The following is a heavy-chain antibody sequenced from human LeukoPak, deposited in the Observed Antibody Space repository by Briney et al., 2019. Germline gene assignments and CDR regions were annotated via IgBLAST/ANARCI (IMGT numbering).Heavy chain of an antibody. CDR1: GGSISSSNW. CDR2: IYHSGST. Sequence: SETLSLTCTVSGGSISSSNWWSWVRQPPGKGLEWIGEIYHSGSTNYNPSLKSRVTISVDKSKNQFSLKLNSVTAADTAVYYCARELGMVAAEHWGQGTLVTVSS. J-gene: IGHJ4*02. V-gene: IGHV4-4*02. CDR3: ARELGMVAAEH. D-gene: IGHD6-13*01.